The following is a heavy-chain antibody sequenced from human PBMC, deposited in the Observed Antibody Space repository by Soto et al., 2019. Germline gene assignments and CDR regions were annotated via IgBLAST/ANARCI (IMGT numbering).Heavy chain of an antibody. Sequence: SVKVSCKASGGTFSSYAISWVRQDPGQGLEWMGGIIPIFGTANYAQKFQGRVTITADESTSTAYMELSSLRSEDTAVYYCASSTGTTPHRSYYYGMDVWGQGTTVTVSS. CDR1: GGTFSSYA. CDR2: IIPIFGTA. CDR3: ASSTGTTPHRSYYYGMDV. V-gene: IGHV1-69*13. J-gene: IGHJ6*02. D-gene: IGHD1-1*01.